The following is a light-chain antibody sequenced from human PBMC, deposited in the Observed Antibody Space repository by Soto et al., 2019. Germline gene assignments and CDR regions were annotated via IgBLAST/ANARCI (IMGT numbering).Light chain of an antibody. Sequence: DIQMTQSPSTLPASVGDTVTITCRASLSIFSWLAWYQQKPEKAPKLLIYAASNLESGVPSRFRGSGSGTEFTLTISSLQPDDFATYYCQQYKAYPWTFGQGTKVDIK. CDR1: LSIFSW. CDR3: QQYKAYPWT. J-gene: IGKJ1*01. V-gene: IGKV1-5*01. CDR2: AAS.